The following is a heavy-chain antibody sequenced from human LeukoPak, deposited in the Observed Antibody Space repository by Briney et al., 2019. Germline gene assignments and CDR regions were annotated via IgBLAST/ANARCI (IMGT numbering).Heavy chain of an antibody. D-gene: IGHD5-24*01. Sequence: GGSLRLSCAASGFTFDDYAMHWVRQAPGKGLEWVSGISWNSGSIGYADSVKGRFTISRDNAKNSLYLQMNSLRAEDTAVYYCAIYNRGGLDYWGQGTLVTVSS. V-gene: IGHV3-9*01. CDR1: GFTFDDYA. CDR2: ISWNSGSI. CDR3: AIYNRGGLDY. J-gene: IGHJ4*02.